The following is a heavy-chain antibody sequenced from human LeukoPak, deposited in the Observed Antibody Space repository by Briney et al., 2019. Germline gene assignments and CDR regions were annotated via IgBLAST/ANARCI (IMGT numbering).Heavy chain of an antibody. CDR3: ARGYGLAY. V-gene: IGHV3-7*03. D-gene: IGHD1-1*01. J-gene: IGHJ4*02. CDR2: IKQDGSEE. CDR1: GFTFSDYW. Sequence: PGGSLRLSCTASGFTFSDYWMSWVRQAPGKGLEWVANIKQDGSEEYYVDSVKGRFTISRDNSKNSLYLQMNSLRAEDTAVYYCARGYGLAYWGQGTLVTVSS.